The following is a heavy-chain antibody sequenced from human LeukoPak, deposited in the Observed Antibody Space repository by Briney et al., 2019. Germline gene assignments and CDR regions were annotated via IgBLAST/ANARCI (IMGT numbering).Heavy chain of an antibody. Sequence: SETLSLTCTVSGGSISSYYWSWIRQPPGKGLEWIGYIYYSGSTNYNPSLKSRVTISVDTSKNQFSLKLSSVTAADTAVYYCARGVYDILTGPLQDAFDIWGQGTMVTVSS. V-gene: IGHV4-59*01. CDR1: GGSISSYY. J-gene: IGHJ3*02. CDR2: IYYSGST. D-gene: IGHD3-9*01. CDR3: ARGVYDILTGPLQDAFDI.